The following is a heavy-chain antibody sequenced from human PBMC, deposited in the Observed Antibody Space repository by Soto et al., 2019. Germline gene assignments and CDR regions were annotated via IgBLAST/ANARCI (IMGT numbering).Heavy chain of an antibody. V-gene: IGHV3-74*01. CDR3: ARSRDGYNFVGDC. Sequence: EVQLVESGGGLVQPGGSLRLSCAASGFTLISYWMHWVRQAPGKGLVWISRINIDGSSTSYADSVKGRFTISRDNAKNTLYLQVNRLRAEDTAVYYCARSRDGYNFVGDCWGQGTLVTVSS. CDR1: GFTLISYW. CDR2: INIDGSST. D-gene: IGHD5-12*01. J-gene: IGHJ4*02.